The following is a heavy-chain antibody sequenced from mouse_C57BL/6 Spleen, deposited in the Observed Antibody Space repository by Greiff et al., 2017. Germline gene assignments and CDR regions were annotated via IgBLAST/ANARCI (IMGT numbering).Heavy chain of an antibody. CDR3: ARGDDGYYPYYAMDY. Sequence: VQLQQSGAELVRPGASVKLSCKASGYTFTDYYINWVKQRPGQGLEWIARIYPGSGNTYYNEKFKGKATLTAEKSSSTAYMQLSSLTSEDSAVYFCARGDDGYYPYYAMDYWGQGTSVTVSS. J-gene: IGHJ4*01. CDR2: IYPGSGNT. D-gene: IGHD2-3*01. CDR1: GYTFTDYY. V-gene: IGHV1-76*01.